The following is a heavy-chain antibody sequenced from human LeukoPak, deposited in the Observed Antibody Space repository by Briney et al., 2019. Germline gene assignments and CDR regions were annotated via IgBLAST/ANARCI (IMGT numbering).Heavy chain of an antibody. D-gene: IGHD3-16*01. CDR3: VRGGASRGDV. CDR2: ISSNSRST. Sequence: GGSLRLSCVASEFTFSSYGMNWVRQAPGKGLDWVSYISSNSRSTNYADSVKGRFTISRDNAKNSLYLQMDSLRAEDTAVYYCVRGGASRGDVWGKGTTVTVSS. V-gene: IGHV3-48*01. CDR1: EFTFSSYG. J-gene: IGHJ6*04.